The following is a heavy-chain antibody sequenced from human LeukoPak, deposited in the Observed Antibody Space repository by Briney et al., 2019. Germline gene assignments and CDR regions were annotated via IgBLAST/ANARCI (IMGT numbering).Heavy chain of an antibody. CDR3: ARESYYYDSSGYYYVGGNFDY. V-gene: IGHV3-30-3*01. D-gene: IGHD3-22*01. J-gene: IGHJ4*02. Sequence: PGGSLRLSCAASGFTFSSYAMHWVRQAPGKGLEWVAVISYDGSNKYYAASVKGRFTISRDNSKNTLYLQMNSMRAEDTAVYYCARESYYYDSSGYYYVGGNFDYWGQGTLVTVSS. CDR2: ISYDGSNK. CDR1: GFTFSSYA.